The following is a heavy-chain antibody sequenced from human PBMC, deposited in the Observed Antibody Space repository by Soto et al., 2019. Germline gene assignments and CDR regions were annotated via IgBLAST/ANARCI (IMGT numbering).Heavy chain of an antibody. CDR2: IYYSGST. CDR3: ARDDSSGYTVS. CDR1: GGSISSSSYY. D-gene: IGHD3-22*01. J-gene: IGHJ5*02. V-gene: IGHV4-39*07. Sequence: SETLSLTCTVSGGSISSSSYYWGWIRQPPGKGLEWIGSIYYSGSTYYNPSLKSRVTISVDTSKNQFSLKLSSVTAADTAVYYCARDDSSGYTVSWGQGTLVTVSS.